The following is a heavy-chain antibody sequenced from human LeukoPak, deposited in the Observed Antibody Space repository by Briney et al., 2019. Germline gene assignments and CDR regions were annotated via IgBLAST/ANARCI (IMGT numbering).Heavy chain of an antibody. D-gene: IGHD3-22*01. CDR2: ISGSGGST. CDR1: GFTFSSYA. CDR3: ANQDGYDNSGHYGY. J-gene: IGHJ4*02. V-gene: IGHV3-23*01. Sequence: GGSLRLSCAAPGFTFSSYAMSWVRQAPGKGLEWVSAISGSGGSTYYADSVKGRFTISRDNSKNTLFLQMNSLRAEDTAVYYCANQDGYDNSGHYGYWGQGTLVTVSS.